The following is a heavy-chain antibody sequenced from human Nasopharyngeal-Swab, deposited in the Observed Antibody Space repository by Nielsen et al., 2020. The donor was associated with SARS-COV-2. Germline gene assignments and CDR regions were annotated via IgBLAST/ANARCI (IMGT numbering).Heavy chain of an antibody. CDR1: GFTFSNAW. CDR2: IKSKTDGGTT. V-gene: IGHV3-15*01. D-gene: IGHD6-13*01. J-gene: IGHJ4*02. CDR3: TTVTYSSSWYLDY. Sequence: GESLKISCAASGFTFSNAWMSWVRRAPGKGLEWVGRIKSKTDGGTTDYAAPVKGRFTISRDDSKNTLYLQMNSLKTEDTAVYYCTTVTYSSSWYLDYWGQGTLVTVSS.